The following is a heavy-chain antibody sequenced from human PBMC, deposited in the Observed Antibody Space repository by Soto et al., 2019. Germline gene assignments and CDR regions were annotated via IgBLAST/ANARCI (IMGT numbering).Heavy chain of an antibody. D-gene: IGHD3-3*01. CDR1: GFTFSSYA. J-gene: IGHJ4*02. V-gene: IGHV3-23*01. CDR2: ISGSGGST. CDR3: AKGLTHGFWSGLDY. Sequence: GGSLRLSCAASGFTFSSYAMSWVRQAPGKGLEWVSAISGSGGSTYYADSVKGRFTISRDNSKNTLYLQMNSLRAEDTAVYYCAKGLTHGFWSGLDYWGQGTLVTVSS.